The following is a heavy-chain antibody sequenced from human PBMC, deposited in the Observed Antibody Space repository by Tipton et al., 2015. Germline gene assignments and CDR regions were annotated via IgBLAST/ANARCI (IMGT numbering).Heavy chain of an antibody. CDR1: GGSITSYY. CDR3: ARFRFDYFAY. D-gene: IGHD3-3*01. J-gene: IGHJ4*01. CDR2: IYYSGST. Sequence: TLSLTCNVSGGSITSYYWSWIRQPPGKGLEWIGYIYYSGSTKYSPSLKSRVTISVDSSKTQLSLKLRSVTAADTAVYYCARFRFDYFAYWGHGTLVPVSS. V-gene: IGHV4-59*01.